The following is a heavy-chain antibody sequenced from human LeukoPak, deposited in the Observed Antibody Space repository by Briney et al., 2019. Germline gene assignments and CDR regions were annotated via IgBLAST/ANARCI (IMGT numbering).Heavy chain of an antibody. D-gene: IGHD3-10*01. J-gene: IGHJ5*02. Sequence: GGPLRLPCEASESTFSNYVMTWARKAPARGLKWVSTIRVGSTATHYADSVKGRFSISRDNSKNKLYLQMNSLRAEDTAVYYCARYYYASGGRRWFVPWGQGTLVTVSS. CDR1: ESTFSNYV. CDR3: ARYYYASGGRRWFVP. CDR2: IRVGSTAT. V-gene: IGHV3-23*01.